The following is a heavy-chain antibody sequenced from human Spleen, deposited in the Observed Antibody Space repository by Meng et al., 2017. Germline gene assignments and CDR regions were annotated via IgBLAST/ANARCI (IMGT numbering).Heavy chain of an antibody. J-gene: IGHJ4*02. CDR2: INHSGST. Sequence: SETLSLTCAVYGGSFSGYYWSWIRQPPGKGLEWIGEINHSGSTNYNPSLRSRVTISVDTSKNQFSLKLSSVTAADTAVYYCAREIFGIWFGEKYYFDYWGQGTLVTVSS. CDR3: AREIFGIWFGEKYYFDY. D-gene: IGHD3-10*01. V-gene: IGHV4-34*01. CDR1: GGSFSGYY.